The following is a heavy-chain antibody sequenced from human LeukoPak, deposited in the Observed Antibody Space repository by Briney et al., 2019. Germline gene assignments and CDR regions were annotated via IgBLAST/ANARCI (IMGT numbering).Heavy chain of an antibody. Sequence: GGSLRLSCAASGFTFSRYAKSWVRQAPGKGLEWVSAISDSGGSTYYADSVKGRFTISRDNSKNMLYLQMNSLRVEDTAVYYCAKGSAASRPYYFDYWGQGTLVTVSS. J-gene: IGHJ4*02. CDR2: ISDSGGST. CDR1: GFTFSRYA. V-gene: IGHV3-23*01. D-gene: IGHD6-25*01. CDR3: AKGSAASRPYYFDY.